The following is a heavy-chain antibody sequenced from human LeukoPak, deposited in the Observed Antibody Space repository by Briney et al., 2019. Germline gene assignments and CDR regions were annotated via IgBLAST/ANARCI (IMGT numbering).Heavy chain of an antibody. Sequence: ASVKVSCKASGYAFTGYYMHWVRQAPGQGLEWMGWINPNSGGTSYAQKFQGRVTMTRDTSISTAYMELSRLRSDDTAVYYCARDPTVVKSGDYWGQGTLVTVSS. CDR2: INPNSGGT. CDR1: GYAFTGYY. D-gene: IGHD4-23*01. V-gene: IGHV1-2*02. J-gene: IGHJ4*02. CDR3: ARDPTVVKSGDY.